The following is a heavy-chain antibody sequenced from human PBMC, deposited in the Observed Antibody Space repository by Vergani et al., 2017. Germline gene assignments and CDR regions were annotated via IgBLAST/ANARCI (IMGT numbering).Heavy chain of an antibody. CDR1: GFTFSSSG. CDR2: ISYDGSNK. Sequence: QVQLVESGGGVVQTGRSLRLSCAASGFTFSSSGMHWVRQAPGKGLEWVAVISYDGSNKYYADSVKGRFTISRDNSKNTLYLQMNSLRAEDTAVYYCAVRVDGAVASVYWGQGTLVTVSS. J-gene: IGHJ4*02. CDR3: AVRVDGAVASVY. D-gene: IGHD6-19*01. V-gene: IGHV3-30*03.